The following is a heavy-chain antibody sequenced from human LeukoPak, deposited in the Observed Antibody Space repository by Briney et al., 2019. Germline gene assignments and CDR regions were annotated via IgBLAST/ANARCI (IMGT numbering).Heavy chain of an antibody. CDR1: DGSISGYY. CDR2: IHYTGIN. Sequence: SETLSLTCTVSDGSISGYYWGWIRQAPGRGLEWIAYIHYTGINNYNPSLKSRAAISVDTSTNQFSLKLTSVTAADAAMYYCARHITNSGSAFDLWGRGTLVTVSS. CDR3: ARHITNSGSAFDL. J-gene: IGHJ2*01. V-gene: IGHV4-59*08. D-gene: IGHD3-10*01.